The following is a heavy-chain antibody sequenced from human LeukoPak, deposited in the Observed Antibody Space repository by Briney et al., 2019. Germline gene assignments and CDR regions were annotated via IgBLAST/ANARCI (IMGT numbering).Heavy chain of an antibody. D-gene: IGHD3-10*01. V-gene: IGHV3-53*01. J-gene: IGHJ6*02. CDR3: ARDPWGSGTYSYYGMDV. CDR2: IYSGGST. CDR1: GFTVRSNY. Sequence: GGSLRLSCAASGFTVRSNYMSWVRQAPGKGLEWVSVIYSGGSTYYADSVKGRFTISRDNSKNTLYLQMDSLRAEDTAVYYCARDPWGSGTYSYYGMDVWGQGTTVTVSS.